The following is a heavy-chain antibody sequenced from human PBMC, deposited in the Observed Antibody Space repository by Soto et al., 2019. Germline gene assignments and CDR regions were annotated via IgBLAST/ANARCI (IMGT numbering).Heavy chain of an antibody. CDR3: AKELAAAGAFFDY. D-gene: IGHD6-13*01. J-gene: IGHJ4*02. Sequence: QVQLVESGGGVVQPGRSLRLSCAASGFTFSSYGMHWVRQALGKGLEWVAVISYDGSNKYYADSVKGRFTISRDNSKNTLYLQMNSLRAEDTAVYYCAKELAAAGAFFDYWGQGTLVTVSS. CDR2: ISYDGSNK. V-gene: IGHV3-30*18. CDR1: GFTFSSYG.